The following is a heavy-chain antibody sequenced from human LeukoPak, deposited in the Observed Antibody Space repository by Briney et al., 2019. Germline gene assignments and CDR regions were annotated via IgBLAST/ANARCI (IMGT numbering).Heavy chain of an antibody. D-gene: IGHD5-18*01. J-gene: IGHJ4*02. Sequence: ASVKVSCKASGYIFTGYYMHWVRQAPGQGLEWMGWINPSSGGTNYAQKSQGRVTMTRDTSINTAYMELSRLRSDDTAVYYCARDTSMVTVDYWGQGTLVTVSS. CDR1: GYIFTGYY. V-gene: IGHV1-2*02. CDR2: INPSSGGT. CDR3: ARDTSMVTVDY.